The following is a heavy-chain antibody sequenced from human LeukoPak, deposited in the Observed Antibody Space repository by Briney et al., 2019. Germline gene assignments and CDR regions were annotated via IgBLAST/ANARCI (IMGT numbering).Heavy chain of an antibody. J-gene: IGHJ4*02. V-gene: IGHV3-48*03. CDR3: AIHGGYTYGLDY. Sequence: GGSLRLSCAASGFIFSNYEMNWVRQAPGKGLERVSYISSSGSSISYEDSVKGRFTISRDNAKNSLYLQVNSLRAEDTAIYYCAIHGGYTYGLDYWGQGTLVTVSS. CDR2: ISSSGSSI. D-gene: IGHD5-18*01. CDR1: GFIFSNYE.